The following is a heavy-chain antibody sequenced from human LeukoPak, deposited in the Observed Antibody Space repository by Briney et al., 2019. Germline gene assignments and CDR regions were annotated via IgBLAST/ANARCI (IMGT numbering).Heavy chain of an antibody. D-gene: IGHD2-2*01. CDR2: ISSSGSTI. Sequence: GGSLRLSCAASGFTFSDYYMSWIRQAPGKGLEWVSYISSSGSTIYYADSVKGRFTISRDNAKNSLYLQMNSLRAEDTAVYYCARYDPGYQLLSLGYYGMDVWGQGTTVTVSS. V-gene: IGHV3-11*01. CDR3: ARYDPGYQLLSLGYYGMDV. CDR1: GFTFSDYY. J-gene: IGHJ6*02.